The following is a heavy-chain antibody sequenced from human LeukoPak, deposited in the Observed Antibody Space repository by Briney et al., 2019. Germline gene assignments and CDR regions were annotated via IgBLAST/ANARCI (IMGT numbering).Heavy chain of an antibody. CDR1: GYTFTGYY. CDR2: INPNSGGT. V-gene: IGHV1-2*02. CDR3: AREGEIVGATRAFDS. D-gene: IGHD1-26*01. Sequence: GASVKVSCKASGYTFTGYYMHWVRQAPGQGLEWMGWINPNSGGTNYAQKFQGRVTMTRDTSISTAYMELSRLRSDDTAVYYCAREGEIVGATRAFDSWGQGTMVTVSS. J-gene: IGHJ3*02.